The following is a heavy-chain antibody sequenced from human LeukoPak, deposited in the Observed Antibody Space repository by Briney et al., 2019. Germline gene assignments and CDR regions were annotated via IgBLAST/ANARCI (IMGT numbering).Heavy chain of an antibody. CDR3: AKDQDSSY. D-gene: IGHD2-15*01. CDR1: GFTFSSYG. J-gene: IGHJ4*02. Sequence: GRSLRLSCAASGFTFSSYGMHWVSQAPGKGLEWVAVISYDGSNKYYADSVKGRFTISRDNSKNTLYLQMNSLRAEDTAVYYCAKDQDSSYWGQGTLVTVSS. CDR2: ISYDGSNK. V-gene: IGHV3-30*18.